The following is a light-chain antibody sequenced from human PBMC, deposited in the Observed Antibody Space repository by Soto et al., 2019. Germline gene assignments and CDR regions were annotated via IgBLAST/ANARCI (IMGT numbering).Light chain of an antibody. CDR2: GAS. V-gene: IGKV3-20*01. CDR3: QQYGSSPLYT. Sequence: EIVLTQSPGPLSLSPGERATLSCRASQSISSSYLAWYQQKPGQAPRLLIYGASSRATGIPHRFSGSGSGTDFMLTISRLEPEDFAVYYCQQYGSSPLYTFGQGTKLEIK. J-gene: IGKJ2*01. CDR1: QSISSSY.